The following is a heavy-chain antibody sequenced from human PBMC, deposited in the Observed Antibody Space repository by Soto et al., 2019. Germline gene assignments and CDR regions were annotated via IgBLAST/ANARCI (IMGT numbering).Heavy chain of an antibody. CDR1: GYSFSGYK. CDR2: ISPGDSDT. D-gene: IGHD3-9*01. Sequence: GESLKISCQGSGYSFSGYKIGWVRQVPGKGLEWMGIISPGDSDTKSSQSFQGQVTISADKSISTAFLQWNSLKASDTAMYYCARHATYYDILSGYYFDYWGQGTLVTVSS. J-gene: IGHJ4*02. V-gene: IGHV5-51*01. CDR3: ARHATYYDILSGYYFDY.